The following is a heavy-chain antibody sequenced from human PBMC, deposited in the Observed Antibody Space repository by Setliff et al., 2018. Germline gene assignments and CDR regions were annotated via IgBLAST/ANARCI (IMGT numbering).Heavy chain of an antibody. V-gene: IGHV1-3*03. CDR3: ARGYCDGIGCPAPLYYFDS. CDR2: MNIDNGKT. Sequence: ASVKVSCKASGYSFTLYAMHWMRQAPGQRLEWMGWMNIDNGKTEYSQEFQDRVTFTRDTFAETAYMELRSLTSDDMAVYYCARGYCDGIGCPAPLYYFDSWGQGTLVTVSP. J-gene: IGHJ4*02. D-gene: IGHD2-21*01. CDR1: GYSFTLYA.